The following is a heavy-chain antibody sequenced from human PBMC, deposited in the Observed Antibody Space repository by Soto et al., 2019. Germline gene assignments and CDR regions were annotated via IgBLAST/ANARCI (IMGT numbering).Heavy chain of an antibody. Sequence: PSETLSLTCTVSGGSISSSSYYWGWIRQPPGKGLEWIGSIYYSGSTYYNPSLKSRVTISVDTSKNQFSLKLSSVTAADTAVYYCARCLYCSGGSCSDYWGQGTLVTVSS. CDR2: IYYSGST. J-gene: IGHJ4*02. CDR3: ARCLYCSGGSCSDY. D-gene: IGHD2-15*01. CDR1: GGSISSSSYY. V-gene: IGHV4-39*01.